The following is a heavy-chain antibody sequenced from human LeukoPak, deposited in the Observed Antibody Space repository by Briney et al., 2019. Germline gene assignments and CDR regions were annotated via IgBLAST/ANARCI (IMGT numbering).Heavy chain of an antibody. D-gene: IGHD3-22*01. CDR2: ISGSGVST. CDR3: AKGTSGYYPYYFDY. V-gene: IGHV3-23*01. CDR1: GFTFSSYA. Sequence: GGTLRLSCAASGFTFSSYAMSWVRQAPGKGLEWGSAISGSGVSTYYADSGKGRFTIPRDNSKHTLYLPMNSLSAEDTAVYYCAKGTSGYYPYYFDYWGQGTLVTVSS. J-gene: IGHJ4*02.